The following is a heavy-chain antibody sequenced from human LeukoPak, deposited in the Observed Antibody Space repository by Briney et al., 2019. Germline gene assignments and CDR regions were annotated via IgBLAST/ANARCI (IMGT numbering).Heavy chain of an antibody. CDR3: ARGVSYYDSSGYYDEYFQH. D-gene: IGHD3-22*01. J-gene: IGHJ1*01. V-gene: IGHV4-59*08. CDR2: IYYSGST. CDR1: GGSISSYY. Sequence: SETLSLTCTVSGGSISSYYWSWIRQPPGKGLEWIGYIYYSGSTDYNPSLKSRVTISVDTSKNQFSLKLSSVTAADTAVYYCARGVSYYDSSGYYDEYFQHWGQGTLVTVSS.